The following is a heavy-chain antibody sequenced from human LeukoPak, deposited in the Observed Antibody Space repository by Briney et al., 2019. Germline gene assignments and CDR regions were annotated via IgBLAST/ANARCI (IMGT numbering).Heavy chain of an antibody. D-gene: IGHD2-2*01. CDR1: GGSFSGYY. CDR3: ARETGYCSSTSCYSPNWFDP. CDR2: INHSGST. V-gene: IGHV4-34*01. Sequence: SETLSLTCAVYGGSFSGYYWSWIRQPPGKGLEWIGEINHSGSTNYNPSLKSRVTISVDTSKNQFSLKLSSVTAADTAVYYCARETGYCSSTSCYSPNWFDPWGQGTLVTVSS. J-gene: IGHJ5*02.